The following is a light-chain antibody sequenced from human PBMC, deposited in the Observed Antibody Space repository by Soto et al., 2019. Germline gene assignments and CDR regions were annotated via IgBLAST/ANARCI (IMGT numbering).Light chain of an antibody. V-gene: IGKV3-15*01. CDR2: CAA. CDR3: QQYKNWPYT. CDR1: QSDSRD. J-gene: IGKJ2*01. Sequence: EIVMTQSPASMSGSPGERAPLSCSATQSDSRDSAEHQHKPCQAPMLLIYCAATMAPGFPARFSGIGSGTEFTLPISSLQSEDFAVYFCQQYKNWPYTFGQGTKVDIK.